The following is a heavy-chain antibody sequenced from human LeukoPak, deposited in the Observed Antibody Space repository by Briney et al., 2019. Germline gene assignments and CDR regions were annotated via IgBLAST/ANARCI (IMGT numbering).Heavy chain of an antibody. CDR1: GGSISSYY. Sequence: PSETLSLTCTVSGGSISSYYWSWIRQPPGKGLEWIGYIYYSGSTNYNPSLKSRVTISVDTSKNQFSLKLSSVTAADTAVYYCARATYYDFWSGIYYFDYWGQGTLVTVSS. CDR3: ARATYYDFWSGIYYFDY. J-gene: IGHJ4*02. CDR2: IYYSGST. D-gene: IGHD3-3*01. V-gene: IGHV4-59*01.